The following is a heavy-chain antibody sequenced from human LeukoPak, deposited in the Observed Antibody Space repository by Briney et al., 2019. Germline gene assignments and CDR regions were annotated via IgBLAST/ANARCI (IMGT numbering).Heavy chain of an antibody. CDR3: AKAFREFGSSSYSSFDI. CDR2: TSGSGDET. CDR1: GFTFSSYA. D-gene: IGHD6-13*01. Sequence: GGSLRLSCAASGFTFSSYAMSWVRQAPGKGLEWVSGTSGSGDETHHSDSVKGRFTISRDNSQNILYLQMNSLRAEDTAVYYCAKAFREFGSSSYSSFDIWGQGTLVTVSS. V-gene: IGHV3-23*01. J-gene: IGHJ3*02.